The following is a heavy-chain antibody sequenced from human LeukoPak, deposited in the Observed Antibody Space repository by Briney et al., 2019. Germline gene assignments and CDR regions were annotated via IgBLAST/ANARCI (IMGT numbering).Heavy chain of an antibody. Sequence: PGGSLRLSCAASGFTFSSFGMHWARQAPGKGLEWVAVITYDGSKTYYADSVKGRFTISRDNSKNTLYLQMNSLRAEDTAVYYCARDTSSSWSNWFDPWGQGTLVTVSS. V-gene: IGHV3-30-3*01. J-gene: IGHJ5*02. CDR1: GFTFSSFG. D-gene: IGHD6-13*01. CDR2: ITYDGSKT. CDR3: ARDTSSSWSNWFDP.